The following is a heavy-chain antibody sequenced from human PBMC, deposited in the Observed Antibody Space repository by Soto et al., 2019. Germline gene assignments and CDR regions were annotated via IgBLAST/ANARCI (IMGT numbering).Heavy chain of an antibody. CDR1: GYTFTSYA. J-gene: IGHJ6*02. CDR3: ARDGGYILTGFYGMDV. CDR2: INAGNGNT. V-gene: IGHV1-3*01. Sequence: GASVKVSCKASGYTFTSYAMHWVCQAPGQRLEWMGWINAGNGNTKYSQKFQGRVTITRDTSASTAYMELSSLRSEDTAVYYCARDGGYILTGFYGMDVWGQGTTVTVSS. D-gene: IGHD3-9*01.